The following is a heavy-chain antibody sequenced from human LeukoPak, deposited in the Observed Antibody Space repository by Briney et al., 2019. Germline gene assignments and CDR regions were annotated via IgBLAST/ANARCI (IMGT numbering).Heavy chain of an antibody. V-gene: IGHV1-69*13. CDR1: GGTFSSYA. J-gene: IGHJ2*01. CDR2: IIPIFGTA. CDR3: ARDLRVVSSGYFDL. D-gene: IGHD5/OR15-5a*01. Sequence: GASVKVSCKASGGTFSSYAISWVRQAPGQGLEWMGGIIPIFGTANYAQKFQGRVTITADESTSTAYVELSSLRSEDTAVYYCARDLRVVSSGYFDLWGRGTLVTVSS.